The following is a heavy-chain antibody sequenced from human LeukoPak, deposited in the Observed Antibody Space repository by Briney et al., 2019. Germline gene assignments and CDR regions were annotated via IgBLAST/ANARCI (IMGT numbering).Heavy chain of an antibody. J-gene: IGHJ3*02. D-gene: IGHD7-27*01. Sequence: GASVRVSCTASGYTFTGYYMHWVRQAPGQGLEWMGWINPNSGGTNYAQKFQGRVTMTRDTSISTAYMELSRLRSDDTAVYYCARVTGDRRGHGFDIWGQGTVVTVSS. CDR2: INPNSGGT. V-gene: IGHV1-2*02. CDR1: GYTFTGYY. CDR3: ARVTGDRRGHGFDI.